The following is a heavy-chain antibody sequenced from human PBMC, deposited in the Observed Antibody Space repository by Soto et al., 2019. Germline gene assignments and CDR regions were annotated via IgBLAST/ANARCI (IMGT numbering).Heavy chain of an antibody. D-gene: IGHD1-26*01. CDR3: ARSLLHYYYNDMDV. Sequence: EVQLVESGGGLVQPGGSLRLSCAASGFSFSSYGMNWVRQAPGKGLEWVSYISSSSSTIYYADSVKGRFTISRDNAKNSLYLQMNSLRDEDTAVFYCARSLLHYYYNDMDVWGQGTTVIVSS. V-gene: IGHV3-48*02. CDR1: GFSFSSYG. J-gene: IGHJ6*02. CDR2: ISSSSSTI.